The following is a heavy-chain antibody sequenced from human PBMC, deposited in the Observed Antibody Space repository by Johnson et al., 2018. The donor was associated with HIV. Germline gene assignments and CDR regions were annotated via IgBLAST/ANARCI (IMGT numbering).Heavy chain of an antibody. D-gene: IGHD2-2*02. Sequence: VQLVESGGALVQPGGSLRLSCAASGFTFSSCAMTWVRQAPGKGPEWVSGFRGGGGSTYYADSVQGRFTIARDNSKNTLYLQMNSLRAEDTAVYYCTRLLYPENAFDIWGQGTMVTVSS. J-gene: IGHJ3*02. CDR2: FRGGGGST. V-gene: IGHV3-23*04. CDR3: TRLLYPENAFDI. CDR1: GFTFSSCA.